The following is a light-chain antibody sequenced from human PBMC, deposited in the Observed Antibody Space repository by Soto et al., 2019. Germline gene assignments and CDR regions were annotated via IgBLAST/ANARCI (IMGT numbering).Light chain of an antibody. CDR2: GAS. Sequence: EIVITQSPATLSVSPGERATLSCSASQSVSSNLAWYQQKPGQAPRLLIYGASTRATGIPARFSGSGSGTEFTLTISSLQSEDFAVYYCQQYNNWPPLTFGQGTKVDIK. CDR1: QSVSSN. CDR3: QQYNNWPPLT. V-gene: IGKV3-15*01. J-gene: IGKJ4*01.